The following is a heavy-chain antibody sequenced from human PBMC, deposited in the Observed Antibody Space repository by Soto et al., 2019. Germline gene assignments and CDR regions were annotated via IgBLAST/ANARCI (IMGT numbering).Heavy chain of an antibody. CDR2: IQQDAGEK. V-gene: IGHV3-7*01. D-gene: IGHD6-19*01. J-gene: IGHJ4*02. CDR1: GFTFSSYS. CDR3: ARAQSSTSGCIDY. Sequence: EVQLVESGGGLVQPGGSLRLSCTASGFTFSSYSMSWVRQAPGKGLEWVANIQQDAGEKYYVDSVKGRFTISRDNAKSSLFLQMNTLRAEETAVYYWARAQSSTSGCIDYWGQGTLVTVSS.